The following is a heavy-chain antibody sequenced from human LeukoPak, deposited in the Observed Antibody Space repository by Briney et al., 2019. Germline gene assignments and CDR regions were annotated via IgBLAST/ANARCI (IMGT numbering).Heavy chain of an antibody. J-gene: IGHJ4*02. CDR1: GASMSSNY. V-gene: IGHV4-59*08. CDR2: IYYSGST. Sequence: SETLSLTCNVSGASMSSNYWSWIRQPPGKGLEWIGYIYYSGSTNYNPSLKSRVTISVDTSKNQFSLKLSSVTAADTAVYYCARQIAAAGTFDYWGQGTLVTVSS. CDR3: ARQIAAAGTFDY. D-gene: IGHD6-13*01.